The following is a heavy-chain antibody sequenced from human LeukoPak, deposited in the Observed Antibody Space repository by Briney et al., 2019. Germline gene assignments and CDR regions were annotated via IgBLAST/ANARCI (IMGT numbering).Heavy chain of an antibody. V-gene: IGHV5-10-1*01. CDR1: GYMFTNYW. CDR3: GYCPGDCYIPDY. CDR2: IDPSDSHT. D-gene: IGHD2-21*02. Sequence: GASLRISCQGSGYMFTNYWINWVRQMPGKGLEWMGRIDPSDSHTYYSPSFQGHVTISADKSIDTAYLQWSSLQASDTAMYYCGYCPGDCYIPDYWGQGTLVTVSS. J-gene: IGHJ4*02.